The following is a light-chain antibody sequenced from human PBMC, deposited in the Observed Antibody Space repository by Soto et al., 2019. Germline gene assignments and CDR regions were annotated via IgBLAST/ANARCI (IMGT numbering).Light chain of an antibody. CDR2: GNT. V-gene: IGLV1-40*01. Sequence: QPVLTQPPSVSGAPGQRVTISCTGSSSNIGAAYDVHWHQQLPGTAPKLLIYGNTNRPSGVPDRFSGSKSGTSASLAITGLQAEDEADYYCQSYDSTLSHAVFGGGTQLTVL. CDR3: QSYDSTLSHAV. CDR1: SSNIGAAYD. J-gene: IGLJ7*01.